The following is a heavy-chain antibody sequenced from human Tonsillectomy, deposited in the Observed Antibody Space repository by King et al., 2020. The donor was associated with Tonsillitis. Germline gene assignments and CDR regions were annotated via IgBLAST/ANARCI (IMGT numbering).Heavy chain of an antibody. CDR3: AREGANSRESWGIGGFDF. CDR2: IWNVGDNA. Sequence: VQLVESGGGVVQPGRSLRLSCAGAGFTFSSYAMHWVRQAPGKGLEWVALIWNVGDNANYADSVKGRFPISRDNSKNTLYLQMNSLRAEDTAVYYCAREGANSRESWGIGGFDFWGQGTMVIVSS. D-gene: IGHD2-15*01. V-gene: IGHV3-33*01. J-gene: IGHJ3*01. CDR1: GFTFSSYA.